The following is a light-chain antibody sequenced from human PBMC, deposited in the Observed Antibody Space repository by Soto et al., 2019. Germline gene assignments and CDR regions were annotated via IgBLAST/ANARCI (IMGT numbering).Light chain of an antibody. Sequence: DIQMTQSPSAMSASVGDKVTITCRASQGIANYLAWFQQKPGKVPKRLIYGVSSLQTGVPSRFSGSGSGTEFTLTISSLQPEDIATYYCLQSSRYPWTFGQGTKVDNK. CDR1: QGIANY. J-gene: IGKJ1*01. V-gene: IGKV1-17*03. CDR2: GVS. CDR3: LQSSRYPWT.